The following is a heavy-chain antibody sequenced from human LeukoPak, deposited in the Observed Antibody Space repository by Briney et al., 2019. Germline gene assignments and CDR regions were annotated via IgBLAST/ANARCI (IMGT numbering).Heavy chain of an antibody. J-gene: IGHJ6*03. CDR1: GYSFAHLW. CDR3: ARDSGYSRGWYYHMDV. D-gene: IGHD6-19*01. V-gene: IGHV5-51*01. Sequence: GESLKISCKGSGYSFAHLWIGWVRQLPGKGVEGMGIIYPGESDTRYSPFFQGKVTISADKSISTAYLQWSSLKATDTAMYYCARDSGYSRGWYYHMDVWGKGTTVTVSS. CDR2: IYPGESDT.